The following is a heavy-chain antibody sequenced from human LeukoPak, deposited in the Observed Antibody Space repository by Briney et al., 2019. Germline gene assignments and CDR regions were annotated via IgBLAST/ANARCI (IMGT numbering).Heavy chain of an antibody. Sequence: GGSLRLSCAASGFTFSSYGMHWVRQAPGKGLEWVANINQDGSEKYYVDSVKGRFTISRDNAKNSLFLQMNSLRAEDTAVYYCARARNCDYWGQGTLVTVSS. CDR3: ARARNCDY. CDR1: GFTFSSYG. V-gene: IGHV3-7*05. J-gene: IGHJ4*02. D-gene: IGHD1-7*01. CDR2: INQDGSEK.